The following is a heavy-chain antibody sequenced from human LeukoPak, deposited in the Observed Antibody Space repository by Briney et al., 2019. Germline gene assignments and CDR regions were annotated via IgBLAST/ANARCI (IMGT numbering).Heavy chain of an antibody. CDR1: GYTFATYG. V-gene: IGHV1-18*01. CDR2: ISANTGKT. Sequence: GASVKVSCKASGYTFATYGFCWVRQAPGRGLEWMGWISANTGKTDYARKFQGRVTMTTDTSTSTAYMELRSLRPDDTAVYYCAKVAGDRMDYWGQGTLLTVSS. D-gene: IGHD6-13*01. J-gene: IGHJ4*02. CDR3: AKVAGDRMDY.